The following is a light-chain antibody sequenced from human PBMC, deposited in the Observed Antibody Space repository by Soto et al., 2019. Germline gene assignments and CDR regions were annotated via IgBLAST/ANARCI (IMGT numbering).Light chain of an antibody. CDR3: SQSLHLPLT. Sequence: EIVMTQNPLSLSVTPGQAASISCKSTQSLLHSDGKTSLFWYLQRPGQPPQLLIYEVSNRFSGVPDRFSGSGSGTDFTLKISRVEAEDVGFYFCSQSLHLPLTFGPGTKLDLK. J-gene: IGKJ3*01. V-gene: IGKV2D-29*01. CDR1: QSLLHSDGKTS. CDR2: EVS.